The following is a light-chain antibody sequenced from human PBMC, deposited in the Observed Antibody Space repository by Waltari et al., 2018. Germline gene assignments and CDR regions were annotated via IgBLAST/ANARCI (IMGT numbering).Light chain of an antibody. J-gene: IGLJ2*01. CDR3: KSYTSSSTLL. CDR1: SSAVGGYNY. V-gene: IGLV2-14*01. CDR2: EDT. Sequence: QSALTQPASVSGSLGQSITISCTGTSSAVGGYNYVSWYQQHPGKAPKPMIYEDTNRPSGVSNRFSGSKSGNTASLTISGLQAEDEADYYCKSYTSSSTLLFGGGTKLTVL.